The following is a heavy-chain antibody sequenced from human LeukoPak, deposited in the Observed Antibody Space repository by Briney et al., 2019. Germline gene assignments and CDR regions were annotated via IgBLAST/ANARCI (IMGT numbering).Heavy chain of an antibody. CDR1: GYTFTGYY. D-gene: IGHD3-22*01. J-gene: IGHJ4*02. Sequence: GASVKVSCKASGYTFTGYYMHWVRQAPGQGLEWMGWINPNSGGTNYAQKFRGRVTMTRDTSISTAYMELSRLRSDDTAVYYCARDLYYYDSSGSDWAFDYWGQGTLVTVSS. CDR2: INPNSGGT. CDR3: ARDLYYYDSSGSDWAFDY. V-gene: IGHV1-2*02.